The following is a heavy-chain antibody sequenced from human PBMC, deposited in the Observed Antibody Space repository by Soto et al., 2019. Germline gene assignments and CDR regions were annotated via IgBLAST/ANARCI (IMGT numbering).Heavy chain of an antibody. CDR1: GFTFSSCA. CDR3: ARALDSSGWYGYYYYYGMDV. V-gene: IGHV3-23*01. CDR2: IIDSGAST. Sequence: GGSLRLSCAASGFTFSSCAMGWVRQAPGKGLEWVSDIIDSGASTYYADSVKGRFTISRDNAENSLYLQMNSLRAEDTAVYYCARALDSSGWYGYYYYYGMDVWGQGTTVTVSS. D-gene: IGHD6-19*01. J-gene: IGHJ6*02.